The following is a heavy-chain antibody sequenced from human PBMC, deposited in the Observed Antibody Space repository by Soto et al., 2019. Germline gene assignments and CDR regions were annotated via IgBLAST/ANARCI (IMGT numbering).Heavy chain of an antibody. D-gene: IGHD6-19*01. CDR3: AIDRNGGWFHMDG. Sequence: QVQLVESGGGVVQPGRSLRLSCVGSGFPFWHYGMHWVRQAPGKGLEWVAVIWSDGNKESYADSVKGRFAISRDNSKDTLYLEMNSLRVEHTAVYFCAIDRNGGWFHMDGWGPGNTVSVSS. V-gene: IGHV3-33*03. J-gene: IGHJ6*02. CDR2: IWSDGNKE. CDR1: GFPFWHYG.